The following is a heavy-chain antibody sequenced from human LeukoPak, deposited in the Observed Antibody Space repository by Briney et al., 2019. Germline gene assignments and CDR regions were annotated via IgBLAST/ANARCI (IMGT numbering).Heavy chain of an antibody. CDR3: ARLMMGATTGDYYYYYYMDV. D-gene: IGHD1-26*01. CDR1: GGSISTSSYY. CDR2: IYYSGST. Sequence: SETLSLTCTVSGGSISTSSYYWGWIRQPPGKGLECIGNIYYSGSTYYNPSLKSRVTISVDTSKNQFSLKLSSVTAADTAVYYCARLMMGATTGDYYYYYYMDVWGKGTTVTISS. J-gene: IGHJ6*03. V-gene: IGHV4-39*01.